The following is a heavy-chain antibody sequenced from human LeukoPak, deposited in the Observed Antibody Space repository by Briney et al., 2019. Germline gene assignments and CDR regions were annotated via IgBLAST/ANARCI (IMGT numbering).Heavy chain of an antibody. CDR2: ITSSAGTI. V-gene: IGHV3-48*03. CDR1: GFSFSSYE. CDR3: ARVLPTRAWFDP. J-gene: IGHJ5*02. Sequence: GGSLRLSCAASGFSFSSYEMNWVRQAPGKGLEWVSYITSSAGTIYYADSVKGRFTISRDNAKNSLYLQMNSLRAEDTAVYYCARVLPTRAWFDPWGQGTLVTVSS.